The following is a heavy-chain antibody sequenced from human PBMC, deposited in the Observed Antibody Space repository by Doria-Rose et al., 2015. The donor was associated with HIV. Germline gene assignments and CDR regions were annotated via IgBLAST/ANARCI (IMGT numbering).Heavy chain of an antibody. V-gene: IGHV1-3*01. CDR3: ARIHSLSSSSLGH. Sequence: WMGWLNVGNGDTRYSRKFQDRVTITSDTSANTGYMALSSLRSEDTAVYYCARIHSLSSSSLGHWGQGTLVTGSS. D-gene: IGHD6-13*01. J-gene: IGHJ4*02. CDR2: LNVGNGDT.